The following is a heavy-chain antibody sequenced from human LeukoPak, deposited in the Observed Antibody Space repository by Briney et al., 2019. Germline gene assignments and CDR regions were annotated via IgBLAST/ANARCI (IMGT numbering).Heavy chain of an antibody. J-gene: IGHJ4*02. V-gene: IGHV3-23*01. Sequence: PGGSLRLSCAASGFTFSSYAMSWVRQAPGKGLEWVSVISGTGGTTYYADSVKGRFTISRDNSKNTLDLRMNSLRAEDTAVYYCARQAEGSYYFDYWGQGTLVTVSS. CDR2: ISGTGGTT. D-gene: IGHD1-14*01. CDR3: ARQAEGSYYFDY. CDR1: GFTFSSYA.